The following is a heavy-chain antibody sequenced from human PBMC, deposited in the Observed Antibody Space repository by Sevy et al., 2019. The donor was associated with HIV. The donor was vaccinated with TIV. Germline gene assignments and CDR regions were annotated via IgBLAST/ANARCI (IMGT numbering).Heavy chain of an antibody. J-gene: IGHJ5*02. CDR3: ARELRIQLWAWGFDP. D-gene: IGHD5-18*01. Sequence: GGSLRLSCAASGFTFSDYYMSWIRQAPGKGLEWVSYISSSSSYTNYADSVKGRFTISRDNAKNSLYLQMNSLRAEDTAVYYSARELRIQLWAWGFDPWGQGTLVTVSS. CDR2: ISSSSSYT. V-gene: IGHV3-11*06. CDR1: GFTFSDYY.